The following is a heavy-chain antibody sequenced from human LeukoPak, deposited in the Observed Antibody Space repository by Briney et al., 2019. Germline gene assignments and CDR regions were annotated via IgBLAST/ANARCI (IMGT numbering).Heavy chain of an antibody. D-gene: IGHD2-15*01. Sequence: GGSLRLSCAASGFTFSSYSMNWVRQAPGKGLEWVSYISSSSSTIYYADSVKGRFTISRDNTKNSLYLQMNSLRAEDTAVYYCAKDGGSDPDSFDIWGQGTMVTVSS. CDR3: AKDGGSDPDSFDI. V-gene: IGHV3-48*01. J-gene: IGHJ3*02. CDR1: GFTFSSYS. CDR2: ISSSSSTI.